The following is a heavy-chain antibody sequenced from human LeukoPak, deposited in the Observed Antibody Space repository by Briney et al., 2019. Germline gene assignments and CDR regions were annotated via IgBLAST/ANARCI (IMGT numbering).Heavy chain of an antibody. V-gene: IGHV3-23*01. J-gene: IGHJ5*02. CDR3: AKGLLLWFGDHNWFDP. CDR1: GFTFSSYD. Sequence: GGSLRLSCAASGFTFSSYDMTWVRQAPGRGLEWVSSIRPSGDNTYYGDSVKGRFTISRDNSKNTLYLQMNSLRAEDTAVYYCAKGLLLWFGDHNWFDPWGQGTLVTVSS. CDR2: IRPSGDNT. D-gene: IGHD3-10*01.